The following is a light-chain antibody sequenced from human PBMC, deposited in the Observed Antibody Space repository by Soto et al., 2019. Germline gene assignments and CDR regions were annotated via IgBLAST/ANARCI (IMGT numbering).Light chain of an antibody. V-gene: IGKV1-27*01. Sequence: DIQMTQSPTSLSASVGGRVTITCRASQGIRNFVAWYQQKPGKAPKLLIYAASTLQSGVPSRFSGSGFGTDFTRAIDTRQPEDVATYSCRKYSSVPVFGPGTKVEIK. J-gene: IGKJ3*01. CDR2: AAS. CDR3: RKYSSVPV. CDR1: QGIRNF.